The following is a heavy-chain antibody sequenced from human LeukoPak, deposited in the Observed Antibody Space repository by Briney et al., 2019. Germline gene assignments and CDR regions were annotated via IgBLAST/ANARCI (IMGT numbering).Heavy chain of an antibody. J-gene: IGHJ4*02. V-gene: IGHV1-69*13. Sequence: SVKVSCKASGGTFSSYAISWVRQAPGQGLEWMGGIIPIFGTANYAQKFQGKVTITADESTSTAYMELSSLRSEDTAVYYCARGSWIQLWSGYDYWGQGTLVTVSS. CDR2: IIPIFGTA. CDR3: ARGSWIQLWSGYDY. CDR1: GGTFSSYA. D-gene: IGHD5-18*01.